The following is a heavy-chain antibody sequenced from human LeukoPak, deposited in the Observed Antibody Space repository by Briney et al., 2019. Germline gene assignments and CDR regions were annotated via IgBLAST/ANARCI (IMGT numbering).Heavy chain of an antibody. CDR3: ARGGGKDYYGMDV. CDR1: GFTFSTYA. J-gene: IGHJ6*02. D-gene: IGHD2-15*01. V-gene: IGHV3-23*01. CDR2: LSGNGNTI. Sequence: GGSLRLSCAASGFTFSTYAMSWVRQAPGKGLECVSALSGNGNTIYYADSVKGRFAISRDNSKNTLYLQMNSLRAEDTAVYYCARGGGKDYYGMDVWGQGTTVTVSS.